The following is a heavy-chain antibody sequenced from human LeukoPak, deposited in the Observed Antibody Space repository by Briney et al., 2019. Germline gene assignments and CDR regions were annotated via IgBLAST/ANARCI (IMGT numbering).Heavy chain of an antibody. CDR2: IYYSGST. CDR3: ARAKSSGYYLFDS. V-gene: IGHV4-30-4*01. CDR1: GGSISSDDYY. J-gene: IGHJ4*02. Sequence: SETLSLTCTVSGGSISSDDYYWSWIRQPPGKGLEWIGYIYYSGSTYYNPSLKSRVIISEDTPKNQFSLRLSSVTAADTAVYYCARAKSSGYYLFDSWGQGTLVTVSS. D-gene: IGHD3-22*01.